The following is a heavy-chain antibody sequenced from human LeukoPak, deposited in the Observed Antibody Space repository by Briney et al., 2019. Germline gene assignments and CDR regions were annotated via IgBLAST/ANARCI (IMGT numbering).Heavy chain of an antibody. V-gene: IGHV3-23*01. CDR1: GFTFSSYA. CDR2: ISGSGGSK. CDR3: AKDPGLLWFGESQYFDY. D-gene: IGHD3-10*01. Sequence: PGGSLRLSCAASGFTFSSYAMSGVRQGPGEGVEWVSAISGSGGSKYYADSVKGRFTISRDNSKNTLYLQMNSLRAEDTAVYYCAKDPGLLWFGESQYFDYWGQGPLVTVSS. J-gene: IGHJ4*02.